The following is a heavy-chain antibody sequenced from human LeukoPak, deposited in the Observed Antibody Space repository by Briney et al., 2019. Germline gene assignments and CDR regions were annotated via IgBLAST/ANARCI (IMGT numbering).Heavy chain of an antibody. CDR2: ISYDGSNK. V-gene: IGHV3-30*18. J-gene: IGHJ4*02. D-gene: IGHD6-13*01. CDR3: AKPGGGYYYFDY. CDR1: GFTFSSYG. Sequence: GGSLRLSCAASGFTFSSYGMHWVRQAPDKGLEWVAAISYDGSNKYYADSVKGRFTISRDNSKNTLYLQMNSPRAEDTAVYYCAKPGGGYYYFDYWGQGTLVTVSS.